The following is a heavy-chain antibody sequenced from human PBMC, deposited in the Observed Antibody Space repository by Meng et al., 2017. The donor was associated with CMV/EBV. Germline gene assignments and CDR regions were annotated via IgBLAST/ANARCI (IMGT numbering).Heavy chain of an antibody. Sequence: GGSLRLSCAASGFTFDDYAMHCVRQAPGKGLEWVSGISWNSGSIGYADSVKGRFTISRDNAKNSLYLQMNSLRAEDTALYYCAKDHDFWSGYSYYFDYWGQGTLVTVSS. CDR1: GFTFDDYA. D-gene: IGHD3-3*01. CDR2: ISWNSGSI. CDR3: AKDHDFWSGYSYYFDY. V-gene: IGHV3-9*01. J-gene: IGHJ4*02.